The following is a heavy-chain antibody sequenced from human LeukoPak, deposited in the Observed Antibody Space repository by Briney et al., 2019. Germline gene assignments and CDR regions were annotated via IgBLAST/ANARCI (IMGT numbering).Heavy chain of an antibody. D-gene: IGHD2-2*01. V-gene: IGHV3-11*04. CDR1: GFTFSNYY. CDR3: ASPPTAYCSTISCFDRNEDY. CDR2: ISSSGSTI. Sequence: GGSLRLSCAASGFTFSNYYTNWIRQAPGKGLEWVSYISSSGSTIYYADSVKGRFTISRDNAKNSLYLQMNSLRAEDTAVYYCASPPTAYCSTISCFDRNEDYWGQGTLVTVSS. J-gene: IGHJ4*02.